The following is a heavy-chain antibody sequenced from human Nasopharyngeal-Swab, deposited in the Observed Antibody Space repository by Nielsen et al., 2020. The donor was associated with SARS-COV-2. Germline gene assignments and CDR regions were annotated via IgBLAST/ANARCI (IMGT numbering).Heavy chain of an antibody. V-gene: IGHV1-18*04. D-gene: IGHD3-16*01. CDR3: ARKLGAPRAWYFDL. CDR2: ISPYNGNT. CDR1: GYGFSSYG. J-gene: IGHJ2*01. Sequence: ASVKVSCKASGYGFSSYGISWVRQAPGQGLEWMGWISPYNGNTNYPQKFQGRVTVTADTSTSTAYLELRSLRSDDTAIYYCARKLGAPRAWYFDLWGRGTLVTVSS.